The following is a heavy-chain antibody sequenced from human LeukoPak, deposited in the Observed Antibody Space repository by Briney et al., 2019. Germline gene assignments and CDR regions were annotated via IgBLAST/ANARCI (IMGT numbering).Heavy chain of an antibody. CDR1: GFAFSHYD. Sequence: GGSLRLSCAGSGFAFSHYDMNWVRQAPGKGPEWVAYISGSGDITLYAGSVRGRFTISRDNSKNALFLQMSSLRVEDTAVYYCARAAQYYYYGMDVWGQGTTVTVSS. CDR3: ARAAQYYYYGMDV. D-gene: IGHD6-13*01. J-gene: IGHJ6*02. CDR2: ISGSGDIT. V-gene: IGHV3-48*03.